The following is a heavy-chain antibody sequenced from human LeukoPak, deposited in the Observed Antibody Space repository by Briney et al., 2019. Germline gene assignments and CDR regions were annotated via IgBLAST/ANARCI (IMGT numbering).Heavy chain of an antibody. D-gene: IGHD6-19*01. CDR2: INPNSGGT. CDR1: GYTFTGYY. V-gene: IGHV1-2*02. Sequence: GASVKVSCKASGYTFTGYYMHWVRQAPEQGLEWMGWINPNSGGTHYAQKFQGRVTMTRDTSISTAYMELSSLRSDDSAVYYCARVPAKQWLVREYFQHWGQGTLVTVSS. J-gene: IGHJ1*01. CDR3: ARVPAKQWLVREYFQH.